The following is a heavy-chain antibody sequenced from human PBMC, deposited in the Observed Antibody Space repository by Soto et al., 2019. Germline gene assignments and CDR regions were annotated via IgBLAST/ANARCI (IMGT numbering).Heavy chain of an antibody. V-gene: IGHV1-18*01. CDR3: ARDVVGYCSRTSCPLDY. CDR1: GYTFTSYS. Sequence: QVQLVQSGVEVKKPGASVKVSCKASGYTFTSYSINWVRQAPGQGLEWMGRINANKGDTGYAQSFQGRVTLTTDTSTSTAYMELRSLTSDDTAMYYCARDVVGYCSRTSCPLDYWGQGTLVTVSS. CDR2: INANKGDT. D-gene: IGHD2-2*01. J-gene: IGHJ4*02.